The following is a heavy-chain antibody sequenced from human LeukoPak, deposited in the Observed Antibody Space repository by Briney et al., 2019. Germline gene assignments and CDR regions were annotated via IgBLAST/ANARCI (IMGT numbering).Heavy chain of an antibody. D-gene: IGHD3-9*01. Sequence: SETLPLTCAVYGGSFSGYYWSWIRQPPGKGLEWIGEINHSGSTNYNPSLKSRVTISVDTPKNQFSLKLSSVTAADTAVYYCARARRDILWFDPWGQGTLVTVSS. J-gene: IGHJ5*02. V-gene: IGHV4-34*01. CDR2: INHSGST. CDR3: ARARRDILWFDP. CDR1: GGSFSGYY.